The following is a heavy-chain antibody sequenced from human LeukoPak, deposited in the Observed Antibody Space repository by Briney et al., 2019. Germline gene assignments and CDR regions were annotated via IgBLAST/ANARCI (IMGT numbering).Heavy chain of an antibody. Sequence: GGSLRLSCAASGFTFSSYGMSWVRQAPGEGLEWVSAISDSGGSTYYTDSVKGRFTISRDNSKNTLYLQMNSLRAEDTAVYYCACGSGWIIEYWGQGTLVTVSS. CDR2: ISDSGGST. CDR1: GFTFSSYG. V-gene: IGHV3-23*01. J-gene: IGHJ4*02. D-gene: IGHD6-19*01. CDR3: ACGSGWIIEY.